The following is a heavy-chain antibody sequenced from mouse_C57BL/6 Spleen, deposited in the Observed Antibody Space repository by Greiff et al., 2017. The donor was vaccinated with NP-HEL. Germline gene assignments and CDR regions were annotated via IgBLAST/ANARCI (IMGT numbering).Heavy chain of an antibody. Sequence: QVQLQQPGAELVKPGASVKLSCKASGYTFTSYWMHWVKQRPGQGLEWIGMIHPNSGSTNYNEKFKSKATLTVDKSSSTAYMQLSSLTSEDSAVYYCASPSQDKAVDYWGQGTTLTVSS. CDR1: GYTFTSYW. CDR2: IHPNSGST. V-gene: IGHV1-64*01. CDR3: ASPSQDKAVDY. D-gene: IGHD1-3*01. J-gene: IGHJ2*01.